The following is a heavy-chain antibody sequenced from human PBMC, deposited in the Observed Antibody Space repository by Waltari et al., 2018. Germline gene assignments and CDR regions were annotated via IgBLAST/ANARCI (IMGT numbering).Heavy chain of an antibody. V-gene: IGHV4-30-4*08. CDR1: GGSISSGDYY. J-gene: IGHJ3*02. CDR3: ARALQGETGIDAFDI. D-gene: IGHD7-27*01. Sequence: QVQLQESGPGLVKPSQTLSLTCTVSGGSISSGDYYWSWIRQPPGKGLEWVGYIYYSGDTYYNPALKSRVTISVDTSKNQFSLKLSSVTAADTAVYYCARALQGETGIDAFDIWGQGTMVTVSS. CDR2: IYYSGDT.